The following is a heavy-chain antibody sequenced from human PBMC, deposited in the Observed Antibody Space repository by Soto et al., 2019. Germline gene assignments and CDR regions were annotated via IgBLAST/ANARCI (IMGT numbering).Heavy chain of an antibody. J-gene: IGHJ4*02. CDR3: AKWAGGFDY. V-gene: IGHV3-30*18. CDR2: ISYDGSYK. CDR1: GFTFSSYG. Sequence: QVQLVESGGGVVQPGRSLRLYCASSGFTFSSYGMHWVRQAPGKGLEWVAVISYDGSYKYYADSVKGRFTISRDNSKNTLYLQMNSLRAEDTALYYCAKWAGGFDYWGQGTLVTVSS.